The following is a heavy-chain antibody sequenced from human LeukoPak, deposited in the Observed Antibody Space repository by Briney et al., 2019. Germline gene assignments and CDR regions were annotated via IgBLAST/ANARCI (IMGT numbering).Heavy chain of an antibody. Sequence: GASVKVSCKASGYTFTSYGISWVRQAPGQGPEWMGWINPNSGGTNYAQKFQGRVTMTRDTSISTAYMELSRLRSDDTAVYYCARGTYYYDSSGPDYWGQGTLVTVSS. CDR2: INPNSGGT. D-gene: IGHD3-22*01. V-gene: IGHV1-2*02. J-gene: IGHJ4*02. CDR3: ARGTYYYDSSGPDY. CDR1: GYTFTSYG.